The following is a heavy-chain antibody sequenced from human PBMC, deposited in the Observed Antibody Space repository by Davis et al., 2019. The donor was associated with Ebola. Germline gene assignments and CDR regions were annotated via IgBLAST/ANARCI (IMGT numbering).Heavy chain of an antibody. CDR3: ATLRRTITGMDDGFDI. J-gene: IGHJ3*02. V-gene: IGHV5-51*01. CDR1: GYDFTSSW. Sequence: GESLKISCKGSGYDFTSSWIAWVRLMPGKGLEWMGIIFPRDSDTRYSPSFRGQVTISADKSTKTAFLVWTGLKASDTAIYYCATLRRTITGMDDGFDIWGQGTMVTVSS. CDR2: IFPRDSDT. D-gene: IGHD1-20*01.